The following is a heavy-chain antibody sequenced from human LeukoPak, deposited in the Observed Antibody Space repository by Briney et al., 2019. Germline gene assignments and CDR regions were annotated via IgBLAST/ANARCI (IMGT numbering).Heavy chain of an antibody. V-gene: IGHV3-48*01. J-gene: IGHJ4*02. CDR3: ARDGYDFWSGYPTTVDF. CDR2: ISSSSNTI. D-gene: IGHD3-3*01. CDR1: GFTFSTYA. Sequence: GGSLRLSCAASGFTFSTYAMNWVHQAPGKGLEWVSYISSSSNTIYYADSVQGRFTISRDNANNSLHLQMNSLRAEDTAVYYCARDGYDFWSGYPTTVDFWGQGTLVTVSS.